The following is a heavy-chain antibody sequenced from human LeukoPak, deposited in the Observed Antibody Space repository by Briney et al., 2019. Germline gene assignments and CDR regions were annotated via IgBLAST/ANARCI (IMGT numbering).Heavy chain of an antibody. CDR1: GGSISSYY. J-gene: IGHJ4*02. CDR3: ARVGDTSGYYYYFDY. CDR2: ISYSGGS. V-gene: IGHV4-59*08. D-gene: IGHD3-22*01. Sequence: SETLSLTCTVSGGSISSYYWSWVRQPPGKGLEWVGYISYSGGSTYDPSLKRRVTISIDTSKNQFSLRLSSVTAADTALYYCARVGDTSGYYYYFDYWGQGTLVTVSS.